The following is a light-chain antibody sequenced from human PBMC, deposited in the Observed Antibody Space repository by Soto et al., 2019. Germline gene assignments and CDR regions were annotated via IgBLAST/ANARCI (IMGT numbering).Light chain of an antibody. CDR2: DAS. V-gene: IGKV3-11*01. J-gene: IGKJ1*01. CDR1: QSVSSY. Sequence: EIVLTQSPATLSLSPGERATLSCRASQSVSSYLAWYQQKPGQAPRLLIYDASNRATGIPARFSGSGSGTEFTLTISSLQSEDFAVYYCQQRGHWPRTFGQGTKVDI. CDR3: QQRGHWPRT.